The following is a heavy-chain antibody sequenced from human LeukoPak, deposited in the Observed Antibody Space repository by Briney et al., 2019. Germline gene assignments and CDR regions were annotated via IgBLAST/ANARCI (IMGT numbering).Heavy chain of an antibody. J-gene: IGHJ4*02. Sequence: GGSLRLSCAASEFTFRKHAMHWVRKVPGKGRNWVAFISHDGSNKYYADSVKGRFTISRDNSKNTLYLQMNSLRAEDTAVYYCANHLQGDYDILTGLDYWGQGTLVTVSS. V-gene: IGHV3-30*04. CDR3: ANHLQGDYDILTGLDY. CDR1: EFTFRKHA. CDR2: ISHDGSNK. D-gene: IGHD3-9*01.